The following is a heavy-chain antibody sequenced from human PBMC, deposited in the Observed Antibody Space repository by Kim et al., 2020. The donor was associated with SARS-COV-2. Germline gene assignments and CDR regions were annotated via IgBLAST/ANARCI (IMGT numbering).Heavy chain of an antibody. CDR3: ARDEYYYDSSGGGYFDL. CDR1: GYTFTSYY. J-gene: IGHJ2*01. V-gene: IGHV1-46*01. Sequence: ASVKVSCKASGYTFTSYYMHWVRQAPGQGLEWMGIINPSGCSTSYAQKFQGRVTMTRDTSTSTVYMELSSLRSEDTAVYYCARDEYYYDSSGGGYFDLWGRGTLVTVSS. CDR2: INPSGCST. D-gene: IGHD3-22*01.